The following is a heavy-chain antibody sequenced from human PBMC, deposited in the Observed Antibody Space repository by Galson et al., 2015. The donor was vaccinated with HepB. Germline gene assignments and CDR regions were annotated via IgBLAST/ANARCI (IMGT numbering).Heavy chain of an antibody. CDR2: INPSGGNT. V-gene: IGHV1-46*01. J-gene: IGHJ4*02. Sequence: CKASGYTFTSYYIHWVRQAPGQGLEWMGIINPSGGNTNYIQKFQGRFTISRDNAKNSLYLQMDSLRAEDTAVYYCARDLSSGWYVEYWGQGTLVTVSS. CDR1: GYTFTSYY. CDR3: ARDLSSGWYVEY. D-gene: IGHD6-19*01.